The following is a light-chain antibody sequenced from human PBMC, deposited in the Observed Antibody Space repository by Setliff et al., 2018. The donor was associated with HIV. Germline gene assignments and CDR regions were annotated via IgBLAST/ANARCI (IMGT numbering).Light chain of an antibody. V-gene: IGLV2-14*01. CDR2: EVS. J-gene: IGLJ1*01. CDR3: SSYTSSSTLV. CDR1: SGDVGGYPY. Sequence: QSALAQPASVSGSPGQSVTISCTGTSGDVGGYPYVSWYQQYPGKVPKLMIYEVSNRPSGVSNRFSGSKSANMASLTISGLQAEDEADYYCSSYTSSSTLVFGTGTKVTVL.